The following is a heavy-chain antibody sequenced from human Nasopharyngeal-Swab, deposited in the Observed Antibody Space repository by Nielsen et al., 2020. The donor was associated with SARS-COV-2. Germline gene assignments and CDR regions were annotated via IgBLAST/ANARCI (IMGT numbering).Heavy chain of an antibody. D-gene: IGHD3-10*01. CDR1: GGSISSSSYY. V-gene: IGHV4-39*01. CDR3: ARLTVLLWFGEPTYMDV. J-gene: IGHJ6*03. Sequence: SETLSLTCTVSGGSISSSSYYWGWIRQPPGKGLERIGSIYYSGSTYYNPSLKSRVTISVDTSKNQFSLKLSSVTAADTAVYYCARLTVLLWFGEPTYMDVWGKGTTVTVSS. CDR2: IYYSGST.